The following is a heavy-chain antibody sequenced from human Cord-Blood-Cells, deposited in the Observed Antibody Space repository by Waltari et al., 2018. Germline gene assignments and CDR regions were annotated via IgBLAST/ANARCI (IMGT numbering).Heavy chain of an antibody. CDR1: GFTFSSYC. J-gene: IGHJ4*02. CDR2: IKQDGSEK. CDR3: AREGGIAAAGDY. V-gene: IGHV3-7*01. D-gene: IGHD6-13*01. Sequence: EVQLVESGGGWVQPGGSLRLSCAASGFTFSSYCMSWVRQAPGKGLEWVANIKQDGSEKYYVDSVKGRFTISRDNAKNSLYLQMNSLRAEDTAVYYCAREGGIAAAGDYWGQGTLVTVSS.